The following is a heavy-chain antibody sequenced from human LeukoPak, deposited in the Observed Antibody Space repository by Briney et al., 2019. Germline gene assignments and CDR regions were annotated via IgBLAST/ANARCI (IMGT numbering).Heavy chain of an antibody. Sequence: ASVKVSCKASGYTFTSYYMHWVRQAPGQGLEWMGIINPSGGSTSYAQKFQGRVTMTRDTSTSTVYMELSSLRSEDTAVYYCARERENYYGSGSYRRGTHWFDPWGQGTLVTVSS. CDR1: GYTFTSYY. CDR3: ARERENYYGSGSYRRGTHWFDP. D-gene: IGHD3-10*01. V-gene: IGHV1-46*01. J-gene: IGHJ5*02. CDR2: INPSGGST.